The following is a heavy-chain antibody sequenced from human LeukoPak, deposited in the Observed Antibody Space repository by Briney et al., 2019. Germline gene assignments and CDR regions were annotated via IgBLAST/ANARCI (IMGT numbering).Heavy chain of an antibody. Sequence: ATVKVSCKASGYTFTSYGISWVRQAPGQGLEWMGWISAYNGNTNYAQKLQGRVTMTTDTSTSTAYMELRSLRSDDTAVYYCARDLETMVRGADAFDIWGQGTMVTVSS. CDR3: ARDLETMVRGADAFDI. D-gene: IGHD3-10*01. CDR1: GYTFTSYG. J-gene: IGHJ3*02. V-gene: IGHV1-18*01. CDR2: ISAYNGNT.